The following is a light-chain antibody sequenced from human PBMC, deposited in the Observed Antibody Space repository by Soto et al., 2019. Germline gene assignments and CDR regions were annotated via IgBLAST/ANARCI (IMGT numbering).Light chain of an antibody. CDR2: DVT. CDR3: SSYSSSYTYV. Sequence: QSALTQPASVSGSPGQSMAISCTGTSSDVGAYNYVSWYQHHPGKAPKLMIYDVTNRPSGVSNRFSGSKSGNTASLTISGLQADDEADYYCSSYSSSYTYVFGTGTKVTVL. V-gene: IGLV2-14*03. J-gene: IGLJ1*01. CDR1: SSDVGAYNY.